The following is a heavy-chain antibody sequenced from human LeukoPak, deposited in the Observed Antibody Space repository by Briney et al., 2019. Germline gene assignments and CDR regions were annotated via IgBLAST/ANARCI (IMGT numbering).Heavy chain of an antibody. CDR3: AKGRENYYYYYMDV. D-gene: IGHD1-26*01. V-gene: IGHV3-30*02. CDR1: GFSFSNYA. Sequence: GGSLRLSCAASGFSFSNYAMHWVRQAPGKGLEWLAFIRYDGSNKYYADSVKSRFTISRDNSKNTLFLHMSSLRAEDTALYYCAKGRENYYYYYMDVWGKGTTVTVSS. CDR2: IRYDGSNK. J-gene: IGHJ6*03.